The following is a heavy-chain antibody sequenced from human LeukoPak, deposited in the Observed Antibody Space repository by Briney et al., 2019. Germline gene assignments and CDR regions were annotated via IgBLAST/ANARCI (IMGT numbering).Heavy chain of an antibody. Sequence: GGSLRLSCAASGFTFSSYGMHWVRQAPGKGLEWVAVIWYDGSNKYYADSVKGRFTISRDNSKNTLYLQMNSLRAEDTAVYYCTRGLGPGGAFDIWGQGTMVTVSS. CDR1: GFTFSSYG. V-gene: IGHV3-33*08. D-gene: IGHD3-16*01. CDR3: TRGLGPGGAFDI. CDR2: IWYDGSNK. J-gene: IGHJ3*02.